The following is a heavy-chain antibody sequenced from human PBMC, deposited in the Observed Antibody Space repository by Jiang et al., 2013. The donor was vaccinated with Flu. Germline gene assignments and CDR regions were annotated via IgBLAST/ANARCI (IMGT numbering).Heavy chain of an antibody. V-gene: IGHV1-8*01. CDR3: ARGTTTVTTQYWYFDL. CDR1: GNTFTTYD. D-gene: IGHD4-17*01. Sequence: KVSCKASGNTFTTYDINWVRQATGQGLEWMGWMNPNSGNTGYAQKFQGRVTMTRNTSISTAYMELSSLRSEDTAVYYCARGTTTVTTQYWYFDLWGRGTLVTVSS. J-gene: IGHJ2*01. CDR2: MNPNSGNT.